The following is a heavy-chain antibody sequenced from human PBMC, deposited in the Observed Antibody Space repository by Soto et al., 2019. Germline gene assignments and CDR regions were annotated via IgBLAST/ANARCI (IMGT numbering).Heavy chain of an antibody. D-gene: IGHD6-19*01. J-gene: IGHJ4*02. CDR3: ARVISGQWLVFECFDY. V-gene: IGHV1-18*01. Sequence: ASVKVSCKASGYTFTSYGISWVRQAPGQGLEWMGWISAYNGNTNYAQKLEGRVTMTTDTSTSTAYMELRSLRSDDTAVYYCARVISGQWLVFECFDYWGQGTLVTVSS. CDR1: GYTFTSYG. CDR2: ISAYNGNT.